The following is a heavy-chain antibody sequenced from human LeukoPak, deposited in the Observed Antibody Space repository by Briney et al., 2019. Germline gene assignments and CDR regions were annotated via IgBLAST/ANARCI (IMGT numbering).Heavy chain of an antibody. CDR2: INSDESTT. D-gene: IGHD2-8*02. CDR1: GFTFSNYW. CDR3: VREGRGVVPPGFY. Sequence: PGGSLRLSCAASGFTFSNYWMHWVRQAPGKGLVWVSRINSDESTTHYADSVKGRFTISRDNARNTVYLEMNFLRVEDTAVYYCVREGRGVVPPGFYWGQGTLVTASS. J-gene: IGHJ4*02. V-gene: IGHV3-74*01.